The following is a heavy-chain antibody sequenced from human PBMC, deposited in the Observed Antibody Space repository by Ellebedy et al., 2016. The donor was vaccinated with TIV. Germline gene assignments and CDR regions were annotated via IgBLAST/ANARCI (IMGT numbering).Heavy chain of an antibody. D-gene: IGHD2-2*01. CDR1: GYTFTSYD. CDR3: AAPYCSSTSCYVGAFDI. V-gene: IGHV1-8*01. Sequence: ASVKVSXXASGYTFTSYDINWVRQATGQGLEWMGWMNPNSGNTGYAQKFQGRVTMTRNTSISTAYMELSSLRSEDTAVYYCAAPYCSSTSCYVGAFDIWGQGTMVTVSS. CDR2: MNPNSGNT. J-gene: IGHJ3*02.